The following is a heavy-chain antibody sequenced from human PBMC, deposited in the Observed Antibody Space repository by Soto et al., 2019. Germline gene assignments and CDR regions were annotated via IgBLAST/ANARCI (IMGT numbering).Heavy chain of an antibody. D-gene: IGHD1-20*01. Sequence: GESLKISCKGSGYTFSSYWIGWVRQMPGKGLEWMGIIYPGDSDTRYSPSFQGQVTISADKSISTAYLQWSSLKASDTATYYWARLSGYKGHDRRASGMDVWVEGTAVT. CDR3: ARLSGYKGHDRRASGMDV. CDR2: IYPGDSDT. J-gene: IGHJ6*02. CDR1: GYTFSSYW. V-gene: IGHV5-51*01.